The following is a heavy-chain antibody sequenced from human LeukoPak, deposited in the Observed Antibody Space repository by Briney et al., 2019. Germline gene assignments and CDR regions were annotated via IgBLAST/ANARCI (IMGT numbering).Heavy chain of an antibody. J-gene: IGHJ4*02. V-gene: IGHV3-7*01. CDR1: GFTFSSYW. Sequence: GGPLRLSCAASGFTFSSYWMSWVRQAPGKGLEWVANIKQDGSEKYYVDSVKGRFTISRDNAKNSLYLQMNSLRAEDTAVYYCARDFAHSDFWSGRYYFDYWGQGTLVTVSS. CDR3: ARDFAHSDFWSGRYYFDY. D-gene: IGHD3-3*01. CDR2: IKQDGSEK.